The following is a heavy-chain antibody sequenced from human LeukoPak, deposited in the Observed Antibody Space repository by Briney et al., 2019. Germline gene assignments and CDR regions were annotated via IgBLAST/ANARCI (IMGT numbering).Heavy chain of an antibody. V-gene: IGHV4-61*08. Sequence: SETLSLTCTVSGGSVSSGGYYWSWIRQPPGKGLEWIGYIYYSGSTNYNPSLKSRVTISVDTSKNQFSLKLSSVTAADTAVYYCARSEGDAFDIWGQGTMVTVSS. CDR1: GGSVSSGGYY. CDR2: IYYSGST. J-gene: IGHJ3*02. CDR3: ARSEGDAFDI.